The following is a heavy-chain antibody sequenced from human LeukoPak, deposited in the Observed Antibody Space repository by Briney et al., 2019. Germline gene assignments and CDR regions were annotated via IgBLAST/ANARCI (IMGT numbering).Heavy chain of an antibody. CDR2: LSGSGGST. J-gene: IGHJ4*02. CDR3: ARDRSRAYDSSGPLDY. V-gene: IGHV3-23*01. CDR1: GFTFSCYA. Sequence: GGALRLFCAAAGFTFSCYAMSRGGQAAGAGLAWVSALSGSGGSTHYADSVKGRFTISRDNSKNTLYLQMNSLRAEDTAVYYCARDRSRAYDSSGPLDYWGQGTLVTVSS. D-gene: IGHD3-22*01.